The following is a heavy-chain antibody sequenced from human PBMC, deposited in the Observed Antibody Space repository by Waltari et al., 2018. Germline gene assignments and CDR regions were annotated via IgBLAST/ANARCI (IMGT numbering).Heavy chain of an antibody. CDR3: AREQYYYDSSGYYSHLDY. J-gene: IGHJ4*02. V-gene: IGHV4-59*01. Sequence: QVQLRESGPGLVKPSETLSLTCTVYGGSISTYYWSWIRQPPGTGLEWIGYIHHSGSTNSNPALKSRATIAVDTSKNQFSLKLSSVTAADTAVYYCAREQYYYDSSGYYSHLDYWGQGTLVTVSS. CDR2: IHHSGST. CDR1: GGSISTYY. D-gene: IGHD3-22*01.